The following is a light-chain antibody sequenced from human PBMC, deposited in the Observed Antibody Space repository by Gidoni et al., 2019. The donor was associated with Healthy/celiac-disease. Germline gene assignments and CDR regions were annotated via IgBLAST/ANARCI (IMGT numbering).Light chain of an antibody. CDR1: SSHIGAGYD. CDR2: GTS. V-gene: IGLV1-40*01. J-gene: IGLJ2*01. Sequence: SVLTQPPSVSGAPGQRVTISCTGSSSHIGAGYDVHWYQQLPGTAPKLLIYGTSNQPAGVPDRFSGSKSGTSASLAITGLQAEDEADYYCQSYDSSLSGVVFGGGTKLTVL. CDR3: QSYDSSLSGVV.